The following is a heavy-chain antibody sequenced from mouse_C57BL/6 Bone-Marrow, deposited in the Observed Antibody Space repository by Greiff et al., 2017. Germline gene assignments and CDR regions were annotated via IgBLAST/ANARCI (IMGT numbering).Heavy chain of an antibody. J-gene: IGHJ3*01. CDR2: FYPGSGSI. CDR3: ARHEYPLIYYDYDRFAY. Sequence: VQLQQSGAELVKPGASVKLSCKASGYTFTEYTIHWVKQRYGKGLEWIGWFYPGSGSIRYNEQFKDKATLTGDQSSSTVYMELSRLTSEDSAFXFCARHEYPLIYYDYDRFAYWGQGTLVTVSA. V-gene: IGHV1-62-2*01. CDR1: GYTFTEYT. D-gene: IGHD2-4*01.